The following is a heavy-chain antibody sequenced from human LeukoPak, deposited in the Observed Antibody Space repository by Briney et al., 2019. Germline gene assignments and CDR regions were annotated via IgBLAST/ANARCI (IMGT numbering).Heavy chain of an antibody. J-gene: IGHJ5*02. Sequence: PSETLSLTCAVYGASLNGHYWSWIRQPPGKGREWIGEVSDVGGTKYNPSLKSRVTISADTSKNQFSLKLSSVTAADTAVYCCAQNGQSGFSFDPWGQGTLVTVSS. CDR1: GASLNGHY. CDR2: VSDVGGT. CDR3: AQNGQSGFSFDP. D-gene: IGHD2-8*01. V-gene: IGHV4-34*01.